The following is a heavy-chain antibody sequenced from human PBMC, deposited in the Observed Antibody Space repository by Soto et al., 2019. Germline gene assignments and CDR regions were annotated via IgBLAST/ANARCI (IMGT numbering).Heavy chain of an antibody. D-gene: IGHD3-3*01. CDR3: AKDRRPRFLEWLQDY. Sequence: GGSLRLSCAASGFTFSSYAMSWVRQAPGKGLEWVSAISGSGGSTYYADSVKGRFTISRDNSKNTLYLQMNSLRAEDTAVYYCAKDRRPRFLEWLQDYWGQGTLVTVSS. J-gene: IGHJ4*02. V-gene: IGHV3-23*01. CDR2: ISGSGGST. CDR1: GFTFSSYA.